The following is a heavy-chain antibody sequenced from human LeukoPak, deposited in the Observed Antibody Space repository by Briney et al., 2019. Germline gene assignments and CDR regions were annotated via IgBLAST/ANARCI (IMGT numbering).Heavy chain of an antibody. CDR1: GGSVSSSIYH. CDR3: VRGHGGY. CDR2: TYIGGST. Sequence: SETLSLTCTVSGGSVSSSIYHWFWIRQPPGKGLEWIGFTYIGGSTYYNPSLKSRVTISVDMAKNQFSLKVMSVTAADTAVYYCVRGHGGYWGQGTLVTVSS. J-gene: IGHJ4*02. V-gene: IGHV4-61*01.